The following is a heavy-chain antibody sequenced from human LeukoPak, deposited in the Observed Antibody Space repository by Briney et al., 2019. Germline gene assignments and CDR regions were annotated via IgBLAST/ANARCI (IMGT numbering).Heavy chain of an antibody. CDR1: GFTFGNYA. CDR3: ARDRYSGSYGGYFDY. D-gene: IGHD1-26*01. V-gene: IGHV3-30-3*01. CDR2: ISHDGSNK. J-gene: IGHJ4*02. Sequence: GGSLRLSCAASGFTFGNYAMHWVRQAPGKGLEWVAFISHDGSNKYYADSVKGRFTISRDNSKNTLYLQMNSLRAEDTAVYYCARDRYSGSYGGYFDYWGQGTLVTVSS.